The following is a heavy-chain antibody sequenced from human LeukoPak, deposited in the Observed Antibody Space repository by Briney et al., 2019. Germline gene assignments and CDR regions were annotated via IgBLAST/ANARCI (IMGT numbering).Heavy chain of an antibody. CDR2: IKEDGTEK. CDR3: ARDYLWGNYRSFDY. D-gene: IGHD3-16*02. CDR1: GFMFSNYW. V-gene: IGHV3-7*01. Sequence: GGSLRLSCAASGFMFSNYWMSWVRQAPGKGLEWVANIKEDGTEKKYVDSVKGRFTMSRDNTKKSLYLQMNSLRVEDTAVYYCARDYLWGNYRSFDYWGQGALVTVSS. J-gene: IGHJ4*02.